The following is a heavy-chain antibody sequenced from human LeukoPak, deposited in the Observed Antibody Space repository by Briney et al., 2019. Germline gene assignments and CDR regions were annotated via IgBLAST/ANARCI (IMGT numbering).Heavy chain of an antibody. D-gene: IGHD2-2*02. CDR1: GGSISSAGYY. CDR3: ARWGNVAAAIGLENYYFDY. V-gene: IGHV4-31*03. CDR2: IYYSGST. J-gene: IGHJ4*02. Sequence: PSQTLSLTCTVSGGSISSAGYYWSWIRQHPGKGLEWIGYIYYSGSTYYNPSLTGRVTISLDTSKNQFSLKLSSVTAADTAVYYCARWGNVAAAIGLENYYFDYWGQGTLVTVSS.